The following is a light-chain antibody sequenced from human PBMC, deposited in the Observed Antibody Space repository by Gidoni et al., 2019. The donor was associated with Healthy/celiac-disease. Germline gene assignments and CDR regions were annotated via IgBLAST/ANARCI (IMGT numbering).Light chain of an antibody. J-gene: IGKJ1*01. V-gene: IGKV1-39*01. CDR1: QSISSY. CDR3: QQSYSTLWT. Sequence: DIQMTQSPSSRSAAVGDRVTITCRASQSISSYLNWYQQKPGKAPKLLIYAASSLQSGVPSRFSGSGSGTDFTLTISSLQSEDFATYYCQQSYSTLWTFGQGTKVEIK. CDR2: AAS.